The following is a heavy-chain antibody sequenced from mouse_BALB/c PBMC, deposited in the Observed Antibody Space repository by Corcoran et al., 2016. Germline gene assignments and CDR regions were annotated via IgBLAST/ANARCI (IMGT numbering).Heavy chain of an antibody. Sequence: QIQLVQSGPELKKPGETVKISCKASGYTFTNNGMNWVKQAPGKGLKWMGWINTYTGEPTYADDFKGRFAFSLETSASTAYLQISNLKNEDTATYFCARYRYERAMDYWGQGTSVTVSS. V-gene: IGHV9-3-1*01. D-gene: IGHD2-14*01. CDR3: ARYRYERAMDY. CDR2: INTYTGEP. CDR1: GYTFTNNG. J-gene: IGHJ4*01.